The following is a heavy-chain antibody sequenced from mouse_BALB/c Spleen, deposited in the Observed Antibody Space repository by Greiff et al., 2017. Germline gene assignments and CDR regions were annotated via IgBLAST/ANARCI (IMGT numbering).Heavy chain of an antibody. V-gene: IGHV2-3*01. CDR2: ICGDGST. CDR1: GFSLTSYG. CDR3: AEEVGERGAMDD. D-gene: IGHD1-1*02. J-gene: IGHJ4*01. Sequence: VQLQESGPGLVAPSQSLSITCTVSGFSLTSYGVSWVRQPPGKGLEWLGVICGDGSTNYHSALISRLSISKDNSKSKVFLKLNSLQTDDTATYYCAEEVGERGAMDDWGQGTSVTVSS.